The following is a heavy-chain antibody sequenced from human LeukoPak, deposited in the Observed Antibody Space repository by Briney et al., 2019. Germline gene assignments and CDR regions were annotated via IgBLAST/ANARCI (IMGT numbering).Heavy chain of an antibody. CDR2: IKEDGGLI. V-gene: IGHV3-7*01. CDR1: GFTFSRYG. Sequence: GGSLRLSCAASGFTFSRYGMTWVRQAPGKGLEWVANIKEDGGLIHYVDSVKGRFTISRDNAKNSLYLQMDSLRADDTGVYYCASQLRWNALDYWGQGTLVSVPS. D-gene: IGHD5-12*01. CDR3: ASQLRWNALDY. J-gene: IGHJ4*02.